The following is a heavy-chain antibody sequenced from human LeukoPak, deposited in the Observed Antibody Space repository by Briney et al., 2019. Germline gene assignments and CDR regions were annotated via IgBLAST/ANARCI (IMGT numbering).Heavy chain of an antibody. Sequence: ASVKVSCKTSGYTFTDYYMHWVRQAPGQGPEWMVITRPSSGRTQYPQKFQGRVTMTWDMSASTFYMELSSLTSDDTAVYYCAREGPETYKFDFWGQGTLVTVSS. J-gene: IGHJ4*02. CDR1: GYTFTDYY. CDR2: TRPSSGRT. V-gene: IGHV1-46*01. D-gene: IGHD1-1*01. CDR3: AREGPETYKFDF.